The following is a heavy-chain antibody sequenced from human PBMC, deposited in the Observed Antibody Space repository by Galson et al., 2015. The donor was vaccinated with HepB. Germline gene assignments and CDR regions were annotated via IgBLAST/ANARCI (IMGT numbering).Heavy chain of an antibody. J-gene: IGHJ3*02. CDR3: AKDGYIHGPGWTVALDI. CDR2: IRYDGSNK. Sequence: SLRLSCAASGFTFSSYGMHWVRQAPGKGLEWVAFIRYDGSNKYYGDSVKGRFTISRDNSKNTLYLQMNSLRAEDTAVYYCAKDGYIHGPGWTVALDIWGQGTVVTVSS. V-gene: IGHV3-30*02. D-gene: IGHD5-18*01. CDR1: GFTFSSYG.